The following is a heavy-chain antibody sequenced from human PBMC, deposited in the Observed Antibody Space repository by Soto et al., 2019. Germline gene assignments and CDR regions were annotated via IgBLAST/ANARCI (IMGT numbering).Heavy chain of an antibody. Sequence: QVQLQQWGAGLLKPSETLSLTCAVYGGSVSSGSYYWSWIRQPPGKGLELIGEMSHSGGTHFNPSRKGRVTISVDTCKNQFSLKMSSVTAADPALYYCARVERGTATTVVDAFDIWGPGTMVTVSS. V-gene: IGHV4-34*01. CDR2: MSHSGGT. CDR1: GGSVSSGSYY. J-gene: IGHJ3*02. D-gene: IGHD1-1*01. CDR3: ARVERGTATTVVDAFDI.